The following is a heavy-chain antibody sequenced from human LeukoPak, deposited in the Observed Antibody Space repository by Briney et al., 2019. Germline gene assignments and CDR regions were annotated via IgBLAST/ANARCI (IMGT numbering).Heavy chain of an antibody. V-gene: IGHV1-46*01. D-gene: IGHD4-17*01. Sequence: ASVKVSCKASGYTFTSYYMHWVRQAPGQGLEWMGIINPSGGSTSYAQKFQGRVTMTTDTSTSTAYMELRSLRSDDTAVYYCARVDQDGDYVCDIWGQGTMVTVSS. CDR3: ARVDQDGDYVCDI. CDR2: INPSGGST. CDR1: GYTFTSYY. J-gene: IGHJ3*02.